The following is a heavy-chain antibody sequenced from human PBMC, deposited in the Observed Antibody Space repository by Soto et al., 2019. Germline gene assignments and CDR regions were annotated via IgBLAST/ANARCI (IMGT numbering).Heavy chain of an antibody. D-gene: IGHD3-3*01. Sequence: EVQLLESGGGLVQPGGSLRLSCVASGFTFNSYAMSWVRQAPGKGLEWVSSITGSTDAAYYADSVKGRFTISRDTSKNTLYLQVNSLRPEDTAVYYCARSLAVVMGNYYFYMDVWGKGTTVTLSS. CDR2: ITGSTDAA. CDR3: ARSLAVVMGNYYFYMDV. CDR1: GFTFNSYA. J-gene: IGHJ6*03. V-gene: IGHV3-23*01.